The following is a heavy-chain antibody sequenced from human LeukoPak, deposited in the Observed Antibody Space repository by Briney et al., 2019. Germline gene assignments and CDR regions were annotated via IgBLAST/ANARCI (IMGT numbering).Heavy chain of an antibody. V-gene: IGHV3-21*01. J-gene: IGHJ5*01. D-gene: IGHD3-9*01. CDR3: ARELIRTYDILTGYYRNFFNGFDS. Sequence: GGSLRLSCAASGFTFSSYSMNWVRQAPGKGLEWVSSISSSSSYIYYADSVKGRFTISRDNAKNSLYLQMNSLRAEDTAVYYCARELIRTYDILTGYYRNFFNGFDSWGQGTPATVSS. CDR2: ISSSSSYI. CDR1: GFTFSSYS.